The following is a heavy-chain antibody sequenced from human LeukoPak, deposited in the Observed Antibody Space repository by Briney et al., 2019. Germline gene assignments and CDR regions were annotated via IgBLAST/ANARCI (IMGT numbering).Heavy chain of an antibody. CDR1: GGSFSGYY. J-gene: IGHJ4*02. D-gene: IGHD3-16*02. V-gene: IGHV4-34*01. CDR2: INHSGST. Sequence: SETLSLTCAVYGGSFSGYYWSWIRQPPGKGLEWTGEINHSGSTNYNPSLKSRVTISVDTSKNQFSLKLSSVTAADTAVYYCARRPPVITFGGVIVFPPDYWGQGTLVTVSS. CDR3: ARRPPVITFGGVIVFPPDY.